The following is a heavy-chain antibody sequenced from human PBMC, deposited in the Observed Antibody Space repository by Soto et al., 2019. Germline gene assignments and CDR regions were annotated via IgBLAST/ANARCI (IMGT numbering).Heavy chain of an antibody. D-gene: IGHD1-26*01. CDR1: GYTFTTSG. V-gene: IGHV1-18*01. Sequence: QVQLVQSGPEVRKPGASVKVSCEASGYTFTTSGISWVRQVPGQGLEWMGWISTNNGDTNSAQNFQGRVLMTADTATGTAYMKLMSLKSDDTAVYYCARQGSWPYYYYGLDVWGQGTIVTVSS. CDR3: ARQGSWPYYYYGLDV. J-gene: IGHJ6*02. CDR2: ISTNNGDT.